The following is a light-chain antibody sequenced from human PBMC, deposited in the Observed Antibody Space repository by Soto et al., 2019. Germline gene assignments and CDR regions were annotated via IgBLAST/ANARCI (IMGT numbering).Light chain of an antibody. Sequence: HSLLTQPPSVFAAPGQRVTISCSGSSFNIGNNYVSWYQQLPGTAPKLLIYENNKRPSGIPDRFSGSKSGTSATLGITGLQTGDEADYYCGTWDSSLNGYVFGTGTKVTVL. J-gene: IGLJ1*01. V-gene: IGLV1-51*02. CDR2: ENN. CDR3: GTWDSSLNGYV. CDR1: SFNIGNNY.